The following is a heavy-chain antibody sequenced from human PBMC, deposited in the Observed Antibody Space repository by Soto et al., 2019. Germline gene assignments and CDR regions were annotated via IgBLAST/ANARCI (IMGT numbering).Heavy chain of an antibody. V-gene: IGHV3-23*01. CDR3: AKDRLRVDV. CDR1: GFRFSNYV. D-gene: IGHD2-15*01. Sequence: VQLLESGGGLVQPGGSLRLSCAASGFRFSNYVMSWVRQPPGKGVEWLSAVSGSGETTYYADSVKGRFTISRDNSKNTLFLQMNSLRGEDTAVYYCAKDRLRVDVWGLGTTVTVSS. J-gene: IGHJ6*02. CDR2: VSGSGETT.